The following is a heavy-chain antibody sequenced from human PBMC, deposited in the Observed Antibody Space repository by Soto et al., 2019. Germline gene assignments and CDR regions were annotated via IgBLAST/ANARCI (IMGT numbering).Heavy chain of an antibody. CDR2: ITYEGTNK. CDR1: GFIFANYG. V-gene: IGHV3-30*18. CDR3: AKARGANNWANYYGLDV. D-gene: IGHD1-1*01. J-gene: IGHJ6*02. Sequence: GGSLRLSCAASGFIFANYGMHWVRQAPGKGLEWVALITYEGTNKYYADAVKGRFTISRDNAKNMASLQMDSLRAEDTAVYYCAKARGANNWANYYGLDVWGQGTTVTVSS.